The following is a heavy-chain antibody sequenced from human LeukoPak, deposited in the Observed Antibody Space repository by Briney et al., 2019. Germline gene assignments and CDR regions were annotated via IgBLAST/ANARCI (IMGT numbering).Heavy chain of an antibody. Sequence: PSETLSLTCAVYGGSFSGYYWSWIRQPPGKGLEWIGEISHSGSTNYNPSLKSRVTISVDTSKNQFSLKLSSVTAADTAVYYCARGSNFWSGYYRGYYYYMDVWGKGTTVTVSS. D-gene: IGHD3-3*01. CDR1: GGSFSGYY. CDR2: ISHSGST. CDR3: ARGSNFWSGYYRGYYYYMDV. J-gene: IGHJ6*03. V-gene: IGHV4-34*01.